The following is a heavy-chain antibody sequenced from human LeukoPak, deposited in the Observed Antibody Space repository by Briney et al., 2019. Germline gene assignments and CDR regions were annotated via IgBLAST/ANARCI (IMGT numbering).Heavy chain of an antibody. CDR2: ISSSSSYI. J-gene: IGHJ3*02. D-gene: IGHD3-22*01. CDR1: GFTFSSYS. CDR3: ARVEITMIVVVVGAFDI. V-gene: IGHV3-21*01. Sequence: GGSLRLSCAASGFTFSSYSMNWVRQAPGKGLEWVSSISSSSSYIYYADSVKGRFTISRDNAKNSLYLQMNSLRAEDTAVYYCARVEITMIVVVVGAFDIWGQGTMVTVSS.